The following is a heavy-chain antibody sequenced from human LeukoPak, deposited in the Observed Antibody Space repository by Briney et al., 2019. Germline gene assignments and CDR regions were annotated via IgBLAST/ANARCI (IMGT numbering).Heavy chain of an antibody. CDR2: IRSKANSYAT. Sequence: GGSLRLSCAASGFTFSGSAMHWVRQASGKGLEWVGRIRSKANSYATAYAASVKGRFTISRDDSKNTAYLQMNSLRTEDTAVYYCTSGGYCSSTSCYGENWGQGTLVTVSS. D-gene: IGHD2-2*01. J-gene: IGHJ4*02. CDR3: TSGGYCSSTSCYGEN. CDR1: GFTFSGSA. V-gene: IGHV3-73*01.